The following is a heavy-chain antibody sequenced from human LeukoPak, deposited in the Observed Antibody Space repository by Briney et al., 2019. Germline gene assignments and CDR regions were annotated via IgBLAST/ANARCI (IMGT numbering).Heavy chain of an antibody. CDR1: GYRFTSYW. CDR2: IDPSDSYT. CDR3: ARQRLEELGYYYGMDV. J-gene: IGHJ6*04. Sequence: GESLRISFKGSGYRFTSYWISWVRPMPGKGLEWMGRIDPSDSYTNYSPSFQGHVTISADKSISTAYLQWSSLKASDTAMYYCARQRLEELGYYYGMDVWGKGTTVTVSS. D-gene: IGHD6-25*01. V-gene: IGHV5-10-1*01.